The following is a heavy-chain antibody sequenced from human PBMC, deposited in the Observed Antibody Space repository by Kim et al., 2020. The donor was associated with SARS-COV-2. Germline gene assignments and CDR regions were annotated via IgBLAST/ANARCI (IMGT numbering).Heavy chain of an antibody. Sequence: NSNPPLKSRVTISVDKSKNELSLTLTSVTAADTAIYYCARSSGYTASLDYWGQGILVTVSS. CDR3: ARSSGYTASLDY. V-gene: IGHV4-4*02. J-gene: IGHJ4*02. D-gene: IGHD3-22*01.